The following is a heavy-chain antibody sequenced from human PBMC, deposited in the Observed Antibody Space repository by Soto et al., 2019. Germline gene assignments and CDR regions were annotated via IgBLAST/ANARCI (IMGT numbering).Heavy chain of an antibody. CDR2: IYYSGST. Sequence: SETLSLTCTVSGGSISSYYWSWIRQPPGKGLEWIGYIYYSGSTNYNPSLKSRVTISVDTSKNQFSLKLSSVTAADTAAYYCARPGFKAASEADYYYMDVWGKGTTVTVSS. CDR1: GGSISSYY. J-gene: IGHJ6*03. CDR3: ARPGFKAASEADYYYMDV. V-gene: IGHV4-59*08.